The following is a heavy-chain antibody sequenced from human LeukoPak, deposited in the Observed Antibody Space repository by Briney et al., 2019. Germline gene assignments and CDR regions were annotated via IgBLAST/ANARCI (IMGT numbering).Heavy chain of an antibody. CDR2: INPSGAGT. CDR3: ARGAWPVAYYDSSGYLHYFDY. J-gene: IGHJ4*02. D-gene: IGHD3-22*01. Sequence: ASVKVSCKASGYTFTSYYMHWVRQAPGQGLEWMGIINPSGAGTNYAQKFQGRVIMTRDTSTSTVYMELSSLRSEDTAVYYCARGAWPVAYYDSSGYLHYFDYWGQGTLVTVSS. V-gene: IGHV1-46*01. CDR1: GYTFTSYY.